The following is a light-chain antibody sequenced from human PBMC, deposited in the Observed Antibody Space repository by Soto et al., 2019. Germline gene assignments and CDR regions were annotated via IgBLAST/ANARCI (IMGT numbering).Light chain of an antibody. CDR2: EVS. V-gene: IGLV2-14*01. J-gene: IGLJ2*01. CDR1: SSDVGGYNY. CDR3: HSYTSSSTVV. Sequence: QSALTQPASVSGSPGQSITISCTGTSSDVGGYNYVSWYQQYPGKAPKLIIYEVSNRPSGVSNRFSGSKSGNTASLTISGLQGEDEADYYCHSYTSSSTVVFGGGTKLTVL.